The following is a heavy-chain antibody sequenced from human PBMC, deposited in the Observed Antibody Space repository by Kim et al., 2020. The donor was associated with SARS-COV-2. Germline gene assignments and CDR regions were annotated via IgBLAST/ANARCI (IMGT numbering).Heavy chain of an antibody. Sequence: SETLSLTCTVSGGSISSGSYYWSWIRQPAGKGLEWIGRIYTSGSTNYNLSLKSRVTISVDTSKNQFSLKLSSVTAADTAVYYCAREVYGDYVINWFDPWGQGTLVTVSS. J-gene: IGHJ5*02. CDR3: AREVYGDYVINWFDP. CDR2: IYTSGST. CDR1: GGSISSGSYY. D-gene: IGHD4-17*01. V-gene: IGHV4-61*02.